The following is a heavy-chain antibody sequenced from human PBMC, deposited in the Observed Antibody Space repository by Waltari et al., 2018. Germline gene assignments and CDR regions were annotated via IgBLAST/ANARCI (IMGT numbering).Heavy chain of an antibody. V-gene: IGHV4-34*01. D-gene: IGHD3-22*01. Sequence: QVQLQQWGAGLLKPSETLSLTCAVYGGSFSGYYWSWIRQPPGKGLAWIGEINHSGSTNYNPALKSRVTISVDTSKNQFSLKLSSVTAADTAVYYCAGRRGYYYDSSGYAYWGQGTLVTVSS. CDR2: INHSGST. CDR3: AGRRGYYYDSSGYAY. CDR1: GGSFSGYY. J-gene: IGHJ4*02.